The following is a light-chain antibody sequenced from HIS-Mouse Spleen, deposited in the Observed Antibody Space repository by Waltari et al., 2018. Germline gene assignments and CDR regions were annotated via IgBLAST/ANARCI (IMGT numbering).Light chain of an antibody. Sequence: SYELTQPPSVSVSPGQTARITCSGDALPKKYAYWYQQKSGQAPVLGIYDDSKRPSGIPGSFSGSSSGTMATLTISGAQVEDEADYYCYSTDSSGNHRVFGGGTKLTVL. CDR1: ALPKKY. CDR2: DDS. CDR3: YSTDSSGNHRV. V-gene: IGLV3-10*01. J-gene: IGLJ2*01.